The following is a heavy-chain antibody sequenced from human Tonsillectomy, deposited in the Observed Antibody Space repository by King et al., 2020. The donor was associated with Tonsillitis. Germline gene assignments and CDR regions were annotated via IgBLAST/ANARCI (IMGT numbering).Heavy chain of an antibody. Sequence: QLVQSGGGLVQPGGSLTLSCSASGFTFSSYAMNWVRQAPGKGLEWVSVISGGGSRKYYADSVKGRLTISRENSKDTLFLHMNGLKAEDTAVYYCARRYHFDSSGDTGLFQHWGQGTPVIVSS. CDR2: ISGGGSRK. CDR1: GFTFSSYA. CDR3: ARRYHFDSSGDTGLFQH. J-gene: IGHJ1*01. V-gene: IGHV3-23*04. D-gene: IGHD3-22*01.